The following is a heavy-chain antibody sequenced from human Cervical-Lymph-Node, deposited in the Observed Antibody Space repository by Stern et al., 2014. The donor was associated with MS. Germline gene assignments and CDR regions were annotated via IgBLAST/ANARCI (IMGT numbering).Heavy chain of an antibody. Sequence: VQLVESGAEVKKPGSSVKVSCKASGVTFSSYAISWVRQAPGQGLEWMGGIIPNFGTANDAQKFQGRVTITADESTRTAYMELSSLRSEDTAVYYCARAGVGATIDYYYGMDVWGQGTTVTVSS. D-gene: IGHD1-26*01. V-gene: IGHV1-69*01. CDR3: ARAGVGATIDYYYGMDV. CDR1: GVTFSSYA. CDR2: IIPNFGTA. J-gene: IGHJ6*02.